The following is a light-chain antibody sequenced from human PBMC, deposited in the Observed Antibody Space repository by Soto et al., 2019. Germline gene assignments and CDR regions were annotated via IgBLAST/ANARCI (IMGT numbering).Light chain of an antibody. Sequence: EIVLTQSPGTLSLSPGERATLSCRASQSVSSSYLAWYQQKPGQAPRLLIYGASSRATGITDRFSGSGSGTDFTLTISRLEPEDFTVYYCHQYDSSPLTFGGGTKVEI. CDR2: GAS. J-gene: IGKJ4*01. CDR1: QSVSSSY. V-gene: IGKV3-20*01. CDR3: HQYDSSPLT.